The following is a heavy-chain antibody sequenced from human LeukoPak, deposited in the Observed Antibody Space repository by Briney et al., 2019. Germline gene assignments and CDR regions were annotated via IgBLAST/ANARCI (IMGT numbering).Heavy chain of an antibody. V-gene: IGHV1-18*01. D-gene: IGHD4-23*01. Sequence: GASVKVSCKASGYTLNSFGISWVRQAPGQGLEWMGWISAYNGNTNYAQNPQGRVTMTTDTSTSTAYMELRSLRSDDTAVYFCATGVRWDFDYWGQGSLVTVSS. CDR1: GYTLNSFG. J-gene: IGHJ4*02. CDR2: ISAYNGNT. CDR3: ATGVRWDFDY.